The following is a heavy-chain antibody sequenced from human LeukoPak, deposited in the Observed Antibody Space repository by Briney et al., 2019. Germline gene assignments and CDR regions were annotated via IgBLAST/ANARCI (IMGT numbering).Heavy chain of an antibody. J-gene: IGHJ6*03. CDR1: GFTFSSYW. CDR2: IKQDGSEK. V-gene: IGHV3-7*01. CDR3: ARWGIVVPADYMDV. D-gene: IGHD2-2*01. Sequence: GGSLRLSCAASGFTFSSYWMSWVRQAPGKGLEWVANIKQDGSEKYYVDSVKGRFTISRDNAKNSLYLQMNSLRAEDTAVYYCARWGIVVPADYMDVWGKGTTVTISS.